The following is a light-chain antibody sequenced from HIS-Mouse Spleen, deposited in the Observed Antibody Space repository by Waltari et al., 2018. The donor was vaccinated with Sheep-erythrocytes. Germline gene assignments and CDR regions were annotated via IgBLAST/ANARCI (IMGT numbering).Light chain of an antibody. CDR1: SSNIGSNT. V-gene: IGLV1-44*01. J-gene: IGLJ1*01. Sequence: QSVLTQPPSASGTPGQRVTISCSGSSSNIGSNTVNWYQQLPGTAPKLLIYSNNQRPSGVPDRFAGFKSGTSASLAISGLQSEDEADYYCAAWDDSLNCYVFGTGTKVTVL. CDR2: SNN. CDR3: AAWDDSLNCYV.